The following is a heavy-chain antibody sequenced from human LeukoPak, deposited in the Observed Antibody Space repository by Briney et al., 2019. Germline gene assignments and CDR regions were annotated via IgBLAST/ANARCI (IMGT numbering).Heavy chain of an antibody. V-gene: IGHV4-59*01. CDR1: GGSISSYY. CDR3: ARGPITEYDFWSGYWDY. CDR2: TYYSGST. D-gene: IGHD3-3*01. J-gene: IGHJ4*02. Sequence: SETLSLTCTVSGGSISSYYWSWIRQPPGRGLEWIGYTYYSGSTNYNPSLKSRVTISVDTSKNQFSLKLSSVTAADTAVYYCARGPITEYDFWSGYWDYWGQGTLVTVSS.